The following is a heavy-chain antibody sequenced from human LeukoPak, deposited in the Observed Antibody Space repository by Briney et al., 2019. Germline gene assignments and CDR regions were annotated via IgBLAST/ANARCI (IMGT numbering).Heavy chain of an antibody. CDR2: INPNSGGT. J-gene: IGHJ4*02. Sequence: GASVKVSCKASGYTFTGYYMHWVRQAPGQGLEWMGWINPNSGGTNYAQKLQGRVTMTTDTSTSTAYMELRSLRSDDTAVYYCARGPILGYCSGGSCRDIIYFDYWGQGTLVTVSS. CDR3: ARGPILGYCSGGSCRDIIYFDY. CDR1: GYTFTGYY. V-gene: IGHV1-2*02. D-gene: IGHD2-15*01.